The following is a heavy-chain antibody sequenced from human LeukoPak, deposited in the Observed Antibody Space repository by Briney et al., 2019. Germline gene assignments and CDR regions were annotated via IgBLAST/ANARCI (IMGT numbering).Heavy chain of an antibody. CDR3: ARTAHYNWNYWFDP. CDR1: GGSISSYY. CDR2: IYYSGST. Sequence: PSQTLSLTCTVSGGSISSYYWSWIRQPPGEGLEWIGYIYYSGSTNYNPSLKSRVTISIDTSKNQFSLKLSSVTAADTAVYYCARTAHYNWNYWFDPWGQGTLATVSS. J-gene: IGHJ5*02. V-gene: IGHV4-59*01. D-gene: IGHD1-7*01.